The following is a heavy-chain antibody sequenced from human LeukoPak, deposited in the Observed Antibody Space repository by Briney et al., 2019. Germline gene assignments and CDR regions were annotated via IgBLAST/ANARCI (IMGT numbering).Heavy chain of an antibody. V-gene: IGHV1-2*02. CDR2: INPNSGGT. CDR1: GYTFTSNY. D-gene: IGHD3-22*01. J-gene: IGHJ4*02. CDR3: ARRVYYDSSGYPY. Sequence: ASVKVSCKASGYTFTSNYMHWVRQAPGQGLEWMGWINPNSGGTNYAQKFQGRVTMTRDTSISTAYMELSRLRSDDTAVYYCARRVYYDSSGYPYWGQGTLVTVSS.